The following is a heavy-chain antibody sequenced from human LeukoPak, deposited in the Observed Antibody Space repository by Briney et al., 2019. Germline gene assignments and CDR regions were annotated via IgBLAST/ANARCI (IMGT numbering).Heavy chain of an antibody. CDR3: AKVNYGSGLYYYYYYGVDV. CDR1: GFTISSYA. CDR2: ISGSGGST. V-gene: IGHV3-23*01. D-gene: IGHD3-10*01. Sequence: AGSLRLSCAASGFTISSYALSWVRQAPGKGLEWISAISGSGGSTYYADSVKGRFTISRDNSKNTLYLQMNSLRAEDTAVYYCAKVNYGSGLYYYYYYGVDVWGQGTTVTVSS. J-gene: IGHJ6*02.